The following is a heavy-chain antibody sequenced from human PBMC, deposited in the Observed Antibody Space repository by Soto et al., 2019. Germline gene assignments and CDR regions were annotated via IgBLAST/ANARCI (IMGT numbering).Heavy chain of an antibody. D-gene: IGHD2-8*01. Sequence: PSETLSLTCAVSGGSVSSGGYHWSWIRQHPGKGLEWIGYIYYSGSTNYNPSLKSRVTISVDTSKNQFSLKLSSVTAADTAVYYCARHLRHYGESIDGDFDYWGQGTLVTVSS. V-gene: IGHV4-61*08. CDR1: GGSVSSGGYH. J-gene: IGHJ4*02. CDR2: IYYSGST. CDR3: ARHLRHYGESIDGDFDY.